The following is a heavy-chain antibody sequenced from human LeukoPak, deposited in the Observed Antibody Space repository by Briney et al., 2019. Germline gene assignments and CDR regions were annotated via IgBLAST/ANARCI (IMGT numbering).Heavy chain of an antibody. V-gene: IGHV3-21*01. CDR1: GFTFSSYN. CDR2: ISSSSSYI. D-gene: IGHD1-26*01. J-gene: IGHJ5*02. CDR3: ARVGGSYWRQSVRNWFDP. Sequence: GGSLRLSCAASGFTFSSYNMNWVRQAPGKGLEWVSSISSSSSYIYYADSVKGRFTISRDNAKNSLYLQMNSLRAEDTAVYYCARVGGSYWRQSVRNWFDPWGQGTLVTVSS.